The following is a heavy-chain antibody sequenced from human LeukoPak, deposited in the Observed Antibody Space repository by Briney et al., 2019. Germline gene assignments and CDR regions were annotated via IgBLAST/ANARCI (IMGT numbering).Heavy chain of an antibody. V-gene: IGHV4-39*01. CDR1: GGSISSNSYY. CDR2: IYYSGST. D-gene: IGHD6-19*01. J-gene: IGHJ4*02. CDR3: ARHAGMGYSSGWYFFDY. Sequence: SETPCLTCTVTGGSISSNSYYWGSIRQPPGKGLKWNGSIYYSGSTYYNQSLKSRVTIPVDKSKNQFSLKLSSVTAADTAVYYCARHAGMGYSSGWYFFDYWGQGTLVTVSS.